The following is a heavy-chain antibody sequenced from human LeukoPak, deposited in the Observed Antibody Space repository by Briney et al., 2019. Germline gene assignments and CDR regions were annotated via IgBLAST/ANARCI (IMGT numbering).Heavy chain of an antibody. D-gene: IGHD3-10*01. CDR1: GDSW. Sequence: GGSLRLSCAGSGDSWMHWVRQVPGKGLVWVSRIKTDGSSTSYADSVKGRYTISNDNAENTLYLQMNSLRAEDTAVYYCARGDGVIMNYWGQGTLVTVSS. CDR2: IKTDGSST. J-gene: IGHJ4*02. V-gene: IGHV3-74*01. CDR3: ARGDGVIMNY.